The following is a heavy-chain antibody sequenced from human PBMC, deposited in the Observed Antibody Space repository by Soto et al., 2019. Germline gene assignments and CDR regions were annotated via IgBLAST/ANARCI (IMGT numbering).Heavy chain of an antibody. J-gene: IGHJ4*02. CDR2: IYHSGST. V-gene: IGHV4-4*02. Sequence: SETLSLTFSVSGDSNSSSKWWSWVCQPPGKGLEWIGEIYHSGSTNYNPSLKSRVIISVDKSKNQFSLKLSSVTDADTAVYYCARGERQQQRDYWGQGTLVTVSS. D-gene: IGHD6-13*01. CDR3: ARGERQQQRDY. CDR1: GDSNSSSKW.